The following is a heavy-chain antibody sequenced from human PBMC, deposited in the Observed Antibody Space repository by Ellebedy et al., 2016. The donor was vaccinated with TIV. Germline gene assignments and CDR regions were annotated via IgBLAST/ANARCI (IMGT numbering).Heavy chain of an antibody. Sequence: GESLKISCAASAVTFSNYPMSWVRQAPGKGLGWVSSISVTGDLTYYADSVKGRFTVSRHNSKNTLYLQMNSLRAEDTAIYYCAKIAVSGLWYFDLWGRGTLVTVS. CDR3: AKIAVSGLWYFDL. CDR1: AVTFSNYP. D-gene: IGHD6-19*01. CDR2: ISVTGDLT. J-gene: IGHJ2*01. V-gene: IGHV3-23*01.